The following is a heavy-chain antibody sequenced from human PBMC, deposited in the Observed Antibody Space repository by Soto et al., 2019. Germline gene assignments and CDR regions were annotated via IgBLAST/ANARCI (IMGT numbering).Heavy chain of an antibody. Sequence: EVQVLESGGGLVQPGGSLRLSCTASGFTFTNYAFNWVRQAPGRGLEWVSAISASGITYYADSVKGRFTISRDISKNTLFLQMNSLRVEDTAVYLCAKDLTGATSAWGQGTVVTVSS. V-gene: IGHV3-23*01. CDR2: ISASGIT. D-gene: IGHD7-27*01. J-gene: IGHJ5*02. CDR1: GFTFTNYA. CDR3: AKDLTGATSA.